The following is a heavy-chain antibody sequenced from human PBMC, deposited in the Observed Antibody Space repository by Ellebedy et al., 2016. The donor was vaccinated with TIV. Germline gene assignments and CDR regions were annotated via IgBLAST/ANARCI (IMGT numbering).Heavy chain of an antibody. Sequence: SGPTLVKPTQTLTLTCNFSGFSLNTRGVGVGWIRQPPGKALEWLALFYRDAYKRYNPSLRNRLTISKDTPENQVVLTMTNMDPVDTGTFFCAHTARLAGAILTQFYFDYWGQGILVTVSS. CDR2: FYRDAYK. CDR3: AHTARLAGAILTQFYFDY. CDR1: GFSLNTRGVG. J-gene: IGHJ4*02. V-gene: IGHV2-5*02. D-gene: IGHD2-21*02.